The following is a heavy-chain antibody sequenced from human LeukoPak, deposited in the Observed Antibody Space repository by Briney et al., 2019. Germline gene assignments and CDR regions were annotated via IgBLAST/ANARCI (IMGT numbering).Heavy chain of an antibody. Sequence: GGSLRLSCVDSGFTFSSHGMHWVRQVPGKGLEWVATIWFDASNKYYADSIKGRFTISRDNSENTLYLQMNSLRAEDTAVYYCARLSGSYSDYWGQGTLVTVSS. V-gene: IGHV3-33*08. CDR2: IWFDASNK. CDR1: GFTFSSHG. D-gene: IGHD3-10*01. J-gene: IGHJ4*02. CDR3: ARLSGSYSDY.